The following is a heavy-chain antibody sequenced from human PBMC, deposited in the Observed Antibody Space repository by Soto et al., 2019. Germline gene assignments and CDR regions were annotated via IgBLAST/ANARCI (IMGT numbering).Heavy chain of an antibody. D-gene: IGHD3-10*01. CDR3: AGPGIGWGILGVRYGMDV. V-gene: IGHV1-69*02. CDR1: GGTFSSYT. Sequence: QVQLVQSGAEVKKPGSSVKVSCKASGGTFSSYTISWVRQAPGQGLEWMGRIIPILGIANYAQKFQGRVTITADKSTGTAYMGRSGLGSEATAGNSVAGPGIGWGILGVRYGMDVGGQGTRSPSP. J-gene: IGHJ6*02. CDR2: IIPILGIA.